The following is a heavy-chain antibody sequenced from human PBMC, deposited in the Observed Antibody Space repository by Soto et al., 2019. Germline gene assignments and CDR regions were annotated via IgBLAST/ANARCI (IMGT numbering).Heavy chain of an antibody. D-gene: IGHD2-15*01. CDR1: GFTFVDYA. V-gene: IGHV3-9*01. CDR2: ISWNSGSI. J-gene: IGHJ3*02. CDR3: AVAATPSAFDI. Sequence: PGGSLRLSCAASGFTFVDYAMHWVRQAPGKGLEWVSGISWNSGSIGYADSVKGRFTISRDNAKNSLYLQMNSLRAEDTALYYCAVAATPSAFDIWGQGTMVTVS.